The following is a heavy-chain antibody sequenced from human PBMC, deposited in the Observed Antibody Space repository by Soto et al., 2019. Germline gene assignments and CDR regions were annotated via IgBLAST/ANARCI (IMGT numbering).Heavy chain of an antibody. J-gene: IGHJ4*02. CDR3: ARAGMTAAALDY. CDR2: IYYSGST. Sequence: PSETLCLTCTVSGGSVSSGSYYWSWIRQPPGKGLEWIGYIYYSGSTNYNPSLKSRVTISVDTSKNQFSLKLSSVTAADTAVYYCARAGMTAAALDYWGQGTLVTFSS. D-gene: IGHD6-13*01. CDR1: GGSVSSGSYY. V-gene: IGHV4-61*01.